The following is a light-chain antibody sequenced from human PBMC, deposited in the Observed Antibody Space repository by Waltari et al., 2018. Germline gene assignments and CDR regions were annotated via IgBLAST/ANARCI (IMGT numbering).Light chain of an antibody. CDR3: QHYLRVPVT. V-gene: IGKV3-20*01. Sequence: SCTSSQSVSKPLAWYQQKPGQAPRLLIYGASTRATGIPDRASGSGSGTDFSLTNSRLGPDDFAVYYCQHYLRVPVTFGQGTTVEI. CDR1: QSVSKP. CDR2: GAS. J-gene: IGKJ1*01.